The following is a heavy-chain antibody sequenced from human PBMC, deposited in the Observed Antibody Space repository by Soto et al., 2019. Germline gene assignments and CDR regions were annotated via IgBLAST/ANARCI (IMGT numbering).Heavy chain of an antibody. V-gene: IGHV4-30-2*01. J-gene: IGHJ5*02. CDR3: AREIVVSNWFDP. CDR1: SAGYS. CDR2: IYHSGST. D-gene: IGHD3-22*01. Sequence: SAGYSWRWNRQPPGKGLEWIGYIYHSGSTYYNPSLKSRVTISVDRSKNQFSLKLSSVTAADTAVYYCAREIVVSNWFDPWGQGTLVTVSS.